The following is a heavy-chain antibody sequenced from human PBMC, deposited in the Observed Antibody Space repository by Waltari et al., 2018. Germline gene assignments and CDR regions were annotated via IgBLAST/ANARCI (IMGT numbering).Heavy chain of an antibody. V-gene: IGHV4-39*01. D-gene: IGHD6-13*01. Sequence: LQLQESGPGLVKPSETLSLTCTVSPGSITTYGYYWGWIRQPPGKGLEWIGSIYYSGITYYDPSLESRVLIAIDTSESRISLRLNSVTAADTAVYYCAVGRGIFDIWGQGTVVTVSS. CDR3: AVGRGIFDI. CDR1: PGSITTYGYY. CDR2: IYYSGIT. J-gene: IGHJ3*02.